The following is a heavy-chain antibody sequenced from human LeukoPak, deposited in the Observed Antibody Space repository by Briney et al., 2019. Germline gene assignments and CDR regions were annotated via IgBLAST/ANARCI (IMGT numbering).Heavy chain of an antibody. J-gene: IGHJ6*02. CDR3: AREIANYGMDV. Sequence: GGSLRLSCAAYGFTFSSYDMHWVRQATGKGLEWVSAIGTAGDTYYPGSVKGRFTISRENAKNSLYLQMNSLRAGDTAVYYCAREIANYGMDVWGRGTTVTVSS. V-gene: IGHV3-13*01. CDR2: IGTAGDT. CDR1: GFTFSSYD.